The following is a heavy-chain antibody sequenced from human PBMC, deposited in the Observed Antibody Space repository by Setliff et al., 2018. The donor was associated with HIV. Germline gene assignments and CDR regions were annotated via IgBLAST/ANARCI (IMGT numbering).Heavy chain of an antibody. D-gene: IGHD3-10*01. CDR3: ARGITMVRGPEENWFDP. CDR2: IISIFGTA. CDR1: GGPFSSYA. V-gene: IGHV1-69*05. J-gene: IGHJ5*02. Sequence: SVKVSCKASGGPFSSYAISWVRQAPGQGLEWMGGIISIFGTANYAQKFQGRVTITTDESTSTAYMELSSLRSEDKAVYYCARGITMVRGPEENWFDPWGQGTLVTVSS.